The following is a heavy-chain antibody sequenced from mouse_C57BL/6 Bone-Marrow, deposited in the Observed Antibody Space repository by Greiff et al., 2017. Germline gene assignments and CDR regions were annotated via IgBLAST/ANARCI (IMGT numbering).Heavy chain of an antibody. D-gene: IGHD1-1*01. CDR2: IYPGGGYT. Sequence: QVHVKQSGAELVRPGTSVKMSCKASGYTFTNYWIGWAKQRPGHGLEWIGDIYPGGGYTNYNEKFKGKATLTADKSSSTAYMQFSSLTSEDSAIYYGAREGYYGSSLFAYWGQGTLVTVSA. J-gene: IGHJ3*01. CDR1: GYTFTNYW. V-gene: IGHV1-63*01. CDR3: AREGYYGSSLFAY.